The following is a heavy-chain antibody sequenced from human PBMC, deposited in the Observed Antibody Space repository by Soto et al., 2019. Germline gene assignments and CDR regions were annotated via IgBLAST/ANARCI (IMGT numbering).Heavy chain of an antibody. V-gene: IGHV4-34*01. J-gene: IGHJ6*03. CDR3: ARGVAARRPHYYYYYMDV. Sequence: SETLSLTCAVYGGSFSGYYWSWIRQPPGKGLEWIGEINHSGSTNYNPSLKSRVTISVDTSKNQFSLKLSAVTAADTAVYYCARGVAARRPHYYYYYMDVWGKGTTVTVSS. CDR1: GGSFSGYY. CDR2: INHSGST. D-gene: IGHD6-6*01.